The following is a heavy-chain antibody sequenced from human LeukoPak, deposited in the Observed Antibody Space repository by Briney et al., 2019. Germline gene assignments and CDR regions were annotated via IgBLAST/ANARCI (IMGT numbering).Heavy chain of an antibody. D-gene: IGHD2-15*01. V-gene: IGHV3-30*18. CDR3: AKDGVVVPALALGN. Sequence: GGSLRLSCAVSGFTFSRYGMHWVRQAPGKGLEWVAVISYDGSDKYHADSVKGRFTISRDNSKNTLYLQMNSLRAEDTAVYYCAKDGVVVPALALGNWGQGTLVTVSS. CDR1: GFTFSRYG. J-gene: IGHJ4*02. CDR2: ISYDGSDK.